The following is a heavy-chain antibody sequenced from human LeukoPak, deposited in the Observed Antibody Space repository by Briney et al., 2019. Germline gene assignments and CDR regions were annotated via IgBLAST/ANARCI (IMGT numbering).Heavy chain of an antibody. V-gene: IGHV4-34*01. J-gene: IGHJ5*02. CDR3: ARGLYGYYYDSSGYYH. CDR2: INHSGST. CDR1: GGSFSGYY. D-gene: IGHD3-22*01. Sequence: SETLSLTCAVYGGSFSGYYWSWIRQPPGKGLEWIGEINHSGSTNYNPSLKSRVTISVDTSKNQFSLKLSSVTAADTAVYYCARGLYGYYYDSSGYYHWGQGTLVTVSS.